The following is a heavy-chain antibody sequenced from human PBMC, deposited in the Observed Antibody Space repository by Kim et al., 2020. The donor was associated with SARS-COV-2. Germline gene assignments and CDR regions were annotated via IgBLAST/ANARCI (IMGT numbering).Heavy chain of an antibody. D-gene: IGHD2-15*01. Sequence: SETLSLTCTVSGGSISSSSYYWGWIRQPPGKGLEWIGSIYYSGSTYYNPSLKSRVTISVDTSKNQFSLKLSAVTAADTAAYYCARQHVGYCSGGSCYYF. CDR2: IYYSGST. CDR3: ARQHVGYCSGGSCYYF. CDR1: GGSISSSSYY. V-gene: IGHV4-39*01. J-gene: IGHJ4*01.